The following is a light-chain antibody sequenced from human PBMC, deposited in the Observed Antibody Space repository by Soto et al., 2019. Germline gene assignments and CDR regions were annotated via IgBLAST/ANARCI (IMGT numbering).Light chain of an antibody. J-gene: IGLJ3*02. CDR3: CSYLHPNTLV. Sequence: QSALTQPASMSGSPGQSMTISCAETSSDFGTYNLVSWYQQNPGKAPKLMIYEVTKRPSGVSNRFSGSQSGNTASLTISGLQAEDEADYYCCSYLHPNTLVFGGGTKVTVL. V-gene: IGLV2-23*02. CDR1: SSDFGTYNL. CDR2: EVT.